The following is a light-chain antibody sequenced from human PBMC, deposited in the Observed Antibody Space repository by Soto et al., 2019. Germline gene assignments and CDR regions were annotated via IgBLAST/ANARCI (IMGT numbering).Light chain of an antibody. V-gene: IGLV3-1*01. Sequence: SSELTQPPSVSVSPGQTASITCSGDKLGDKYACWYQQKPGQSPGLVIYQDSKRPSGIPERFSGSNSGNTATLTISGTQAMDEADYYCQAWDSSLYVFGTGTKVTVL. CDR1: KLGDKY. CDR2: QDS. J-gene: IGLJ1*01. CDR3: QAWDSSLYV.